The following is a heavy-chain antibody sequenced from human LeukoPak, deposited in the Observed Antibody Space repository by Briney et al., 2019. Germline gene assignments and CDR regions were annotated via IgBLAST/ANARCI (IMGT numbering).Heavy chain of an antibody. Sequence: SETLSLTCAVSGYSISSGYYWGWIRQPPGKGLEWIGSIYHSGSTYYNPSLKSRVTISVDTSKNQFSLKLSSVTAADTAVYYCARHIFGWLLPFDYWGQGTLVTVSS. J-gene: IGHJ4*02. V-gene: IGHV4-38-2*01. CDR2: IYHSGST. CDR3: ARHIFGWLLPFDY. D-gene: IGHD3-9*01. CDR1: GYSISSGYY.